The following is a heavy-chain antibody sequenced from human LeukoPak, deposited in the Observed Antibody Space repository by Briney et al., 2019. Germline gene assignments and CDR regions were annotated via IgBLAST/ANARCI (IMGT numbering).Heavy chain of an antibody. V-gene: IGHV3-30*02. CDR1: GFTFSSYG. Sequence: GGSLRLSCAASGFTFSSYGMHWVRQAPGKGLEWVAFILYDGSNKYYADSVKGRFTISRDNSKNTLYLQMNSLRAEDTAVYYCAKSVPHYYYYYMDVWGKGTTATVSS. CDR3: AKSVPHYYYYYMDV. J-gene: IGHJ6*03. CDR2: ILYDGSNK.